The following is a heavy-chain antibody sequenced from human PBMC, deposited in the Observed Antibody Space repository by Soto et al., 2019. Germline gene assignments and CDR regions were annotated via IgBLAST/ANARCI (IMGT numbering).Heavy chain of an antibody. J-gene: IGHJ4*02. CDR2: IFTSGST. V-gene: IGHV4-4*07. CDR3: ERSFSGWYYFAF. Sequence: QVQLQASGPGLVKPAETVSLTCTVSGGSISNYYWSWIRQTAGKGLEWIGRIFTSGSTNYNPSLKSRVTMAVDTSTNQFSMKLSSVTAADTAVYYCERSFSGWYYFAFWGQGTLVTVSS. D-gene: IGHD6-19*01. CDR1: GGSISNYY.